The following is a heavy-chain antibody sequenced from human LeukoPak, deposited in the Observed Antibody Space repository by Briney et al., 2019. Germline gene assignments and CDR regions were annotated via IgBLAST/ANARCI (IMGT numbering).Heavy chain of an antibody. V-gene: IGHV3-9*01. CDR3: ARDDGTTVVGDWFDP. D-gene: IGHD4-23*01. CDR1: GFTFDDYA. Sequence: PGRSLRLSCAASGFTFDDYAMHWVRQAPGKGLEWVSGISWNSGSIGYADSVKGRFTISRDNAKNSLYLQMNSLRAEDTAVYYCARDDGTTVVGDWFDPWGQGTLVTVSS. J-gene: IGHJ5*02. CDR2: ISWNSGSI.